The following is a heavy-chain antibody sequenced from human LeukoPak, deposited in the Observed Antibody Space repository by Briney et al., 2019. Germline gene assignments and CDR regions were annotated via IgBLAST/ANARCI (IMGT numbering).Heavy chain of an antibody. CDR2: IIPIFGTA. CDR1: GGTFSSYA. CDR3: AREPYFPFGVVTYYFDY. J-gene: IGHJ4*02. V-gene: IGHV1-69*13. D-gene: IGHD3-3*01. Sequence: ASVKVSCKASGGTFSSYAISWVRQAPGQGLEWMGGIIPIFGTANYAQKFQGRVTITADESTSTAYMELSSLRSEDTAVYYCAREPYFPFGVVTYYFDYWGQGTLVTVSS.